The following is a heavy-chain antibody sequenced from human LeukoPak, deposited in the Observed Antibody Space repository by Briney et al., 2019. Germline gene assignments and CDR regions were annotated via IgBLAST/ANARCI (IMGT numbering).Heavy chain of an antibody. D-gene: IGHD6-6*01. J-gene: IGHJ4*02. Sequence: PGGSLRLSCAASGFTFRTYWMSWVRQAPGKGLDWVASINQGGSETYYVESVKSRFTISRDNAMNSFFLQMNSLRAEDTAVYYCARLIGDRTIYDYWGQGTLVTASS. CDR1: GFTFRTYW. CDR2: INQGGSET. CDR3: ARLIGDRTIYDY. V-gene: IGHV3-7*01.